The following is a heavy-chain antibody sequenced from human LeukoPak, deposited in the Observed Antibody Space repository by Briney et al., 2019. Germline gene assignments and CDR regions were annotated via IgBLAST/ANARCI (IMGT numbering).Heavy chain of an antibody. J-gene: IGHJ4*02. CDR3: APGYDYVWGSYY. Sequence: PGGSLRLSCAASGFTFSSYGMHWVRQAPGKGLEWVAVISYDGSNKYYADSVKGRFTISRDNSKNTLYLQMNSLRAEDTAVYYCAPGYDYVWGSYYWGQGTLVTVSS. D-gene: IGHD3-16*01. V-gene: IGHV3-30*03. CDR2: ISYDGSNK. CDR1: GFTFSSYG.